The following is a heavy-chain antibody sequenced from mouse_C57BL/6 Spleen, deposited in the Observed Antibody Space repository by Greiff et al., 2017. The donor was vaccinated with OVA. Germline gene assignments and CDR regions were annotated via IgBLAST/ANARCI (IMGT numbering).Heavy chain of an antibody. CDR3: ANGNRDAMDY. J-gene: IGHJ4*01. CDR2: ISSGSSTI. V-gene: IGHV5-17*01. D-gene: IGHD2-1*01. Sequence: EVHLAESGGGLVKPGGSLKLSCAASGFTFSDYGMHWVRQAPETGLEWVAYISSGSSTIYYADTVKGRFTISRDNAKNTLFLQMTSLRSEDTAMYYCANGNRDAMDYWGQGTSVTVSS. CDR1: GFTFSDYG.